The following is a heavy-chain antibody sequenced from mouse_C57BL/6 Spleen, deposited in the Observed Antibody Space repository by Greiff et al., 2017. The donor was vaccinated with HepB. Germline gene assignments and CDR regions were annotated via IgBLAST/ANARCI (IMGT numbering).Heavy chain of an antibody. CDR1: GYTFTSYW. CDR2: IDPSDSYT. J-gene: IGHJ2*01. V-gene: IGHV1-69*01. CDR3: AWGDGYQSYFDY. Sequence: QVQLKQPGAELVMPGASVKLSCKASGYTFTSYWMHWVKQRPGQGLEWIGEIDPSDSYTNYNQKFKGKSTLTVDKSSSTAYMQLSSLTSEDSAVYYCAWGDGYQSYFDYWGQGTTLTVSS. D-gene: IGHD2-3*01.